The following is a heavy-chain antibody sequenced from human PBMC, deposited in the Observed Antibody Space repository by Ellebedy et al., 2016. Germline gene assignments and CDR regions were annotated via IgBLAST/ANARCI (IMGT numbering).Heavy chain of an antibody. J-gene: IGHJ4*02. CDR2: ISAGSDTT. CDR1: GFNFNTFF. D-gene: IGHD4-17*01. Sequence: GESLKISXTASGFNFNTFFMGWVRQAPGKGLEWVSTISAGSDTTRLADSVKGRFTISRDSSKNSVYLRMNNLRVEDTAVYYCRQGHYADLWGQGTLVTVSS. CDR3: RQGHYADL. V-gene: IGHV3-23*01.